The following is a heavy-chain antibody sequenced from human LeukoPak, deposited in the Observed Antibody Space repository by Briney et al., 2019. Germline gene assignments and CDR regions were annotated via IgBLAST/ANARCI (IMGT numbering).Heavy chain of an antibody. CDR1: GYTFTSYG. Sequence: ASVKVSCKASGYTFTSYGLNWVRQAPGQGLEWMGRINTYNGYTTYAQKLQGRVTMTADTSTGTAYMELRSLRSDDTAVYYCAKEGGSYYDILTGGMDVWGQGTTVTVSS. D-gene: IGHD3-9*01. V-gene: IGHV1-18*01. CDR3: AKEGGSYYDILTGGMDV. J-gene: IGHJ6*02. CDR2: INTYNGYT.